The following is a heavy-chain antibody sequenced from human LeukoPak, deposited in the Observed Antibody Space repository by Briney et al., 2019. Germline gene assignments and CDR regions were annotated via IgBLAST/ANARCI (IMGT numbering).Heavy chain of an antibody. CDR2: IYYSGST. V-gene: IGHV4-39*01. CDR1: GGSISSRSYY. CDR3: ASFYCSGGSCYQYFSYYYMHV. D-gene: IGHD2-15*01. Sequence: PSETLSLTCTVSGGSISSRSYYWGWIRQPPGKGLEWIGSIYYSGSTYYNPSLQSRVTISVDTSKNQFSLKLNSVTAADTAVYYCASFYCSGGSCYQYFSYYYMHVWGKGTTVTISS. J-gene: IGHJ6*03.